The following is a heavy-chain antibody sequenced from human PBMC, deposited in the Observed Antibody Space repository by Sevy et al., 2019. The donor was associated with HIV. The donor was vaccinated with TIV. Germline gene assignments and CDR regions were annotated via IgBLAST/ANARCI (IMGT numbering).Heavy chain of an antibody. Sequence: GGSLRLSCAASGFTFSSYAMHWVRQAPGKGLEWVAVISYDGSNKYYADSVKGRFTISRDNSKNTLHLQMNSLRAEDTAVYYCARDRSQAGGWLFDYWGQGTLVTVSS. V-gene: IGHV3-30-3*01. CDR1: GFTFSSYA. D-gene: IGHD6-19*01. J-gene: IGHJ4*02. CDR2: ISYDGSNK. CDR3: ARDRSQAGGWLFDY.